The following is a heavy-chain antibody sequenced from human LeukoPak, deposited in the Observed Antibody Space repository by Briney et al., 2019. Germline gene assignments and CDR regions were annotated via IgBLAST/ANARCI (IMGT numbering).Heavy chain of an antibody. J-gene: IGHJ4*02. CDR1: GFTFSSSA. CDR3: AKETWELLDGGVIYFDY. V-gene: IGHV1-58*01. Sequence: SVKVSCKASGFTFSSSAVQWVRQARGQRLEWIGWIVVGSGNTNYAQKFQERVTITRDMSTSTAYMELSSLRSEDTAVYYCAKETWELLDGGVIYFDYWGQGTLVTVSS. D-gene: IGHD1-26*01. CDR2: IVVGSGNT.